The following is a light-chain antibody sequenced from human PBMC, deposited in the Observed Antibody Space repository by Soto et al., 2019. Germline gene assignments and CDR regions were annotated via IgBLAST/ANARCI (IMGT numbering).Light chain of an antibody. CDR3: CTDAGTYKV. CDR1: SSDVGAYNY. Sequence: QSVLTQPRSVSGSPGQSVTMSCTGTSSDVGAYNYVSWYQQHPGKAPKLMIYHVSKRPSGVPDRFSGSKSGNAASLTISGLQAEDEADYYCCTDAGTYKVFGTGTKVTVL. V-gene: IGLV2-11*01. J-gene: IGLJ1*01. CDR2: HVS.